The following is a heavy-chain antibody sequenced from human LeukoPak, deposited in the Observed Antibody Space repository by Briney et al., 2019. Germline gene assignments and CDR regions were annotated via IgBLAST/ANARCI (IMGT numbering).Heavy chain of an antibody. CDR3: ASRTAFSFGY. Sequence: PGGSLRLSCAASGFTFSSHTMSWVRQAPGKGLEWVSSITPGGSNTYYADSVKGRFTISRDNSKNTLSLQMNSLRAEDTAIYFCASRTAFSFGYWGQGTLVTVSS. CDR2: ITPGGSNT. J-gene: IGHJ4*02. V-gene: IGHV3-23*01. CDR1: GFTFSSHT.